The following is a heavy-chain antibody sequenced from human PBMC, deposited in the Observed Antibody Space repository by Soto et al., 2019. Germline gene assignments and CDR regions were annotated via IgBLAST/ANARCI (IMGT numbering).Heavy chain of an antibody. V-gene: IGHV1-18*01. D-gene: IGHD3-22*01. CDR3: AREQQPYYYDSSGYYGDDAFDI. J-gene: IGHJ3*02. Sequence: ASVKVSCKASGYTFTSSAMHWVRQAPGQGLEWMGWISAYNGNTNYAQKLQGRVTMTTDTSTSTAYMELRSLRSDDTAVYYCAREQQPYYYDSSGYYGDDAFDIWGQGTMVTVSS. CDR2: ISAYNGNT. CDR1: GYTFTSSA.